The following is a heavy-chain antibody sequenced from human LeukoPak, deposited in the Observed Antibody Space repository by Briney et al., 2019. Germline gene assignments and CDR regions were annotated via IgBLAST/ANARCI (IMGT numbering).Heavy chain of an antibody. J-gene: IGHJ6*03. CDR3: ARGYHSGYDRPSPWGYYYYMDV. V-gene: IGHV4-61*02. CDR1: GGSISSGSYY. CDR2: IYTSGST. D-gene: IGHD5-12*01. Sequence: PSETLSLTCTVSGGSISSGSYYWSWIRQPAGKGLEWIGRIYTSGSTNYNPSLKSRVAISVDTSKNQFSLKLSSVTAADTAVYYCARGYHSGYDRPSPWGYYYYMDVWGKGTTVTISS.